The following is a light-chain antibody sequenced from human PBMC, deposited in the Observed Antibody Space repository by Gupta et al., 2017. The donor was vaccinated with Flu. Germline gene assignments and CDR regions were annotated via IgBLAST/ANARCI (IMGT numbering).Light chain of an antibody. J-gene: IGKJ4*01. CDR2: GAS. CDR3: QQYDSSPNT. V-gene: IGKV3-20*01. CDR1: QNFSSTY. Sequence: VLTQSPGPLSLSPGERATLSCRASQNFSSTYLAWYQQQPGQAPRLLIYGASSRATGIPDRFSGSGSGTDFTLTISRLEPEDFAVYYCQQYDSSPNTFGGGTKVEIK.